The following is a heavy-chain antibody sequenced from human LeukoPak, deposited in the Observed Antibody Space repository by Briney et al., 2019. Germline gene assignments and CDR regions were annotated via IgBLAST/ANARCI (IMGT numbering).Heavy chain of an antibody. J-gene: IGHJ6*02. CDR1: GHTFTGYH. D-gene: IGHD1-14*01. CDR2: INPNSGGT. V-gene: IGHV1-2*06. Sequence: ASVKVSCKASGHTFTGYHMHWVRQAPGQGLEWMGRINPNSGGTNYAQKFQGRVTMTRDTSISTVSRDTSISTVYMELSSLTSDDTAVYYCTEDIATGIGGLDVWGQGTTVTVSS. CDR3: TEDIATGIGGLDV.